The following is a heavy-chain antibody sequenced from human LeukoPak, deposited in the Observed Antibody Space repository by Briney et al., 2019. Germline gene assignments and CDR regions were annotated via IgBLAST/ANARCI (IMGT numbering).Heavy chain of an antibody. D-gene: IGHD1-26*01. J-gene: IGHJ4*02. Sequence: LSLTCAVYGGSFSGYYWSWIRQPPGKGLEWVSAISGSGGSTYYADSVKGRFTISRDNSKNTLYLQMNSLRAEDTAVYYCANPSKWELLLLLRYWGQGTLVTVSS. CDR1: GGSFSGYY. CDR3: ANPSKWELLLLLRY. V-gene: IGHV3-23*01. CDR2: ISGSGGST.